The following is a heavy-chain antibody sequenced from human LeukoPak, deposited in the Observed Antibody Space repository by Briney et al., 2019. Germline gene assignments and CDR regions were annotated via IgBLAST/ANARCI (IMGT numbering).Heavy chain of an antibody. CDR2: INPNSGGT. Sequence: ASVKVSCKASGYTFTSYSITWVRQAPGQGLEWMGWINPNSGGTNYAQKFQGRVTMTRDTSISTAYMELSRLRSDDTAVYYCARDSWMATITQELYYYYMDVWGKGTTVTVSS. D-gene: IGHD5-24*01. J-gene: IGHJ6*03. V-gene: IGHV1-2*02. CDR1: GYTFTSYS. CDR3: ARDSWMATITQELYYYYMDV.